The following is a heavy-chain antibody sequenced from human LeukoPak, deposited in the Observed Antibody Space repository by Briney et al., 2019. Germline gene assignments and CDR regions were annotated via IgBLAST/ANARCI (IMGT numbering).Heavy chain of an antibody. Sequence: PSETLSLTCTRSAGSISSYYWSWIRQPPGKGLEWIGYIKYSVTTNYNPSLTSRVTISVDQSKNQFSLKLSSVTAADTVVYYCARHEVKYGSGTYSLGTWGQGTLVTVSS. D-gene: IGHD3-10*01. CDR3: ARHEVKYGSGTYSLGT. V-gene: IGHV4-59*08. J-gene: IGHJ5*02. CDR1: AGSISSYY. CDR2: IKYSVTT.